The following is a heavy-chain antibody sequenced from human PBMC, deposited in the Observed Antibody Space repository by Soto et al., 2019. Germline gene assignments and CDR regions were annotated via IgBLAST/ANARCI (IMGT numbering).Heavy chain of an antibody. J-gene: IGHJ4*02. D-gene: IGHD4-4*01. CDR1: GGSISGYY. Sequence: PSETLSLTCTVSGGSISGYYWSWIRQPPGKGLEWIAYIYYSGSTNSNPSLKSRVTMSVDTSKNQYSLKLSSVTAADTAVYYCARHSKDYIKSFDYWGKETLVTVP. CDR3: ARHSKDYIKSFDY. CDR2: IYYSGST. V-gene: IGHV4-59*08.